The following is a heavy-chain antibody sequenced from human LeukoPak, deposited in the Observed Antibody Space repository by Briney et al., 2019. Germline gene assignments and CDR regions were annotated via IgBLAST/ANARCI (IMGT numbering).Heavy chain of an antibody. CDR2: ISGSGGST. D-gene: IGHD2-15*01. CDR1: GFTFSSYA. Sequence: GGPLRLSCAASGFTFSSYAMSWVRQAPGKGLEWVSAISGSGGSTYYADSVKGRFTISRDNSKNTLYLQMNSLRAEDTAVYYCAKVSYCSGGSCRYFDYWGQGTLVTVSS. V-gene: IGHV3-23*01. J-gene: IGHJ4*02. CDR3: AKVSYCSGGSCRYFDY.